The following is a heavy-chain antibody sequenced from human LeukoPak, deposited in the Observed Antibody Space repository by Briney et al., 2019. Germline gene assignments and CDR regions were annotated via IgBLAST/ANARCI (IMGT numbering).Heavy chain of an antibody. V-gene: IGHV6-1*01. CDR1: GDTVSSNSVT. J-gene: IGHJ6*02. D-gene: IGHD3-10*01. CDR2: TYYRSKWYH. Sequence: KASQTLSLTCDISGDTVSSNSVTWNWIRQSPSRGLEWLGRTYYRSKWYHDYAISVTSRISINPDTSKNQFSLQLNFVSPDDTAVYYCARGVRPQSSYGMDVWGQGTTVTVSS. CDR3: ARGVRPQSSYGMDV.